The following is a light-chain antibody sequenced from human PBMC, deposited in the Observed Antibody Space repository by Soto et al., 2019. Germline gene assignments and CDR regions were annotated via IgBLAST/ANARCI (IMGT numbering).Light chain of an antibody. CDR1: QSVDSTY. CDR3: QQYGSSPLT. V-gene: IGKV3-20*01. J-gene: IGKJ4*01. Sequence: EIVLTQSPATLSLSPGERATLSCRASQSVDSTYLTWYQQKPGQAPRLLIYGASGRATGIPDGFSGSGSGTDFTLTISRLEPEDFAVYFCQQYGSSPLTFGGGTKVDIK. CDR2: GAS.